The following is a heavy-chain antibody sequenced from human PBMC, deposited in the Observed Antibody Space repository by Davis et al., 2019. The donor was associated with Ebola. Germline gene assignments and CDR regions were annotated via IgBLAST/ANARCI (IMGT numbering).Heavy chain of an antibody. V-gene: IGHV1-2*02. Sequence: ASVKVSCKASGYTFTGYYMHWLRQAPGQGLEWMGWINPNSGGTNYAQKFQGRVTMTRDTSIRTAYMELSRLRSDDTAVYYCARDLEGRDGDSWSYYYYYMDVWGKGTTVTVSS. D-gene: IGHD6-13*01. CDR1: GYTFTGYY. CDR2: INPNSGGT. J-gene: IGHJ6*03. CDR3: ARDLEGRDGDSWSYYYYYMDV.